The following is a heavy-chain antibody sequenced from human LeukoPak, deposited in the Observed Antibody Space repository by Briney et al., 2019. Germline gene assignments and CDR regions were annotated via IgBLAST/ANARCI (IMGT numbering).Heavy chain of an antibody. CDR2: IIPIFGIA. Sequence: GSSVKVSCKASGGTFSSYAISWVRQAPGQGLEWMGRIIPIFGIAYYAQKFQGRVTITADKSTSTAYMELSSLRSEDTAVYYCARDLNEGRDPWGQGTLVTVSS. CDR3: ARDLNEGRDP. J-gene: IGHJ5*02. CDR1: GGTFSSYA. V-gene: IGHV1-69*04. D-gene: IGHD1-26*01.